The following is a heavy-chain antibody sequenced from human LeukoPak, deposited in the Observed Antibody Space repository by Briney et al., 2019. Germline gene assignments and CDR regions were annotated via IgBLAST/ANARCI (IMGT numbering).Heavy chain of an antibody. J-gene: IGHJ4*02. D-gene: IGHD3-3*01. CDR2: ISGSGGST. V-gene: IGHV3-23*01. Sequence: QPGGSLLLSCAASGFTFSSYAMSGGRPAPGKGLEGVSAISGSGGSTYYADSGKGRFTISRDNSKNTLFLQMNSLRAEDTAVYSCAKDQPITIFGVATYYFYYWGQGTLVTVSS. CDR3: AKDQPITIFGVATYYFYY. CDR1: GFTFSSYA.